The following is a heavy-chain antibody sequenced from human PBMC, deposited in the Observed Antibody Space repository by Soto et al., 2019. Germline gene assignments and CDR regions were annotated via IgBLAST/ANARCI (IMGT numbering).Heavy chain of an antibody. CDR1: GDFTSTYY. J-gene: IGHJ5*02. CDR3: ARRVCSDFTCYPGWDNWFGP. V-gene: IGHV4-59*08. Sequence: QVQLQESGPGLVKPSETLSLTCSVSGDFTSTYYWNWLRQSPGKGLEWIGYIHNSANTYYNPSLQSRVTISVDTSKKQFSLKLRSVTAADTAVYYCARRVCSDFTCYPGWDNWFGPWGQGTFVTVS. CDR2: IHNSANT. D-gene: IGHD2-15*01.